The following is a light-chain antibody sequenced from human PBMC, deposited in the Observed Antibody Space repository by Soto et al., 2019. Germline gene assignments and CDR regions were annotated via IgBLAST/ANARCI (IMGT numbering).Light chain of an antibody. CDR1: SSDVGGYNY. V-gene: IGLV2-8*01. CDR2: EVN. CDR3: SSYAGSSNV. J-gene: IGLJ1*01. Sequence: QSVLTQPTSAYGSPGQSVAISCTGTSSDVGGYNYVSWYQQHPGKAPKLMIYEVNKRPSGVPDRFSGSKSGNTASLTVSGLQAEDEADYYCSSYAGSSNVFGTGTKVTVL.